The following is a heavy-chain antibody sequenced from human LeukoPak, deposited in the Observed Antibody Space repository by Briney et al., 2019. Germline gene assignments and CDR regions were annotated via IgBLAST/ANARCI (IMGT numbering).Heavy chain of an antibody. CDR2: MNQDGSAK. D-gene: IGHD4-17*01. CDR1: GFSFSSSW. CDR3: ARDPAYGALDY. J-gene: IGHJ4*02. V-gene: IGHV3-7*01. Sequence: GGSLRLSCAASGFSFSSSWMTWVRQAPGKGLEWVANMNQDGSAKGYVDSVKGRFTISRDNAKNSLYLQMISLRAEDTAVYYCARDPAYGALDYWGQGTLVTVSS.